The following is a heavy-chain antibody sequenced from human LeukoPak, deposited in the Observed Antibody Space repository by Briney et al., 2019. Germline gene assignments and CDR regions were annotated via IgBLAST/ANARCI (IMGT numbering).Heavy chain of an antibody. CDR1: GYTFTNYG. V-gene: IGHV1-18*01. CDR2: ISAYNGNT. CDR3: ARGRYRYYDNSGYYYY. J-gene: IGHJ4*02. Sequence: ASVKVSCKASGYTFTNYGFSWVRQAPGQGLEWMGWISAYNGNTNYAQKLQGRVTMTTDTSTSTAYMELRSLRSDDTAVYYCARGRYRYYDNSGYYYYWGQGTLVTVSS. D-gene: IGHD3-22*01.